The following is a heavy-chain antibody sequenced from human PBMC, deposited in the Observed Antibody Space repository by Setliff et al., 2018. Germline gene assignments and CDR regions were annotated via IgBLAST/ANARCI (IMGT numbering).Heavy chain of an antibody. J-gene: IGHJ6*03. CDR3: VREGVDSRSSTDYRYYMDV. CDR1: GGTFSSYG. CDR2: TIPIFGTT. V-gene: IGHV1-69*05. Sequence: SVKVSCKASGGTFSSYGTSWVRQAPGQGLEWMGGTIPIFGTTDYAQKFQGRVTIITDESTSTAFMQLSSLRSEDTAVYYCVREGVDSRSSTDYRYYMDVWGKGTTDTVSS. D-gene: IGHD3-22*01.